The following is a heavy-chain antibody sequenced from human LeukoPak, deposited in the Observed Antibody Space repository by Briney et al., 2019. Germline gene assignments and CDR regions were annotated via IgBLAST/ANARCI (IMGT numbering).Heavy chain of an antibody. CDR3: ARALCSGGSCYPPFDY. J-gene: IGHJ4*02. CDR1: GYSIRSGFY. D-gene: IGHD2-15*01. CDR2: IYHSGRT. Sequence: PSETLSLTCTVSGYSIRSGFYWGWVRQPPGKGLEWIGSIYHSGRTFYNPSLKSRVTISVDTSKNQFSLKLTSVTAADTAVYYCARALCSGGSCYPPFDYWGQGTLVTVSS. V-gene: IGHV4-38-2*02.